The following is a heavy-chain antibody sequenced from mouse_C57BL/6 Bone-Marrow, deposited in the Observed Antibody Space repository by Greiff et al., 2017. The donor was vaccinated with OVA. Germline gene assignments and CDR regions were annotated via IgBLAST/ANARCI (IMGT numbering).Heavy chain of an antibody. V-gene: IGHV5-17*01. CDR3: ASGGSSY. CDR2: ISSGSSTI. J-gene: IGHJ3*01. Sequence: EVMLVESGGGLVKPGGSLKLSCAASGFTFSDYGMHWVRQAPEKGLEWVAYISSGSSTIYYADTVKGRFTISRDNAKNTLFLQMTSLRSEDTAMYYCASGGSSYWGQGTLVTVSA. CDR1: GFTFSDYG. D-gene: IGHD1-1*01.